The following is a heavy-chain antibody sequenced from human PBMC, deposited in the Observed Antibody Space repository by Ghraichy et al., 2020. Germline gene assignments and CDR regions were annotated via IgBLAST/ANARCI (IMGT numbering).Heavy chain of an antibody. D-gene: IGHD2-15*01. CDR1: GFTFSTYE. Sequence: GGSLRLSCAASGFTFSTYEINWVRQAPGKGLEWVAYIGSSVNNIYYADSVKGRFTISRDNAKNSLSLQMNSLTAEDTAVYYCARGTLLGYGMDVWGQGTTVTVSS. V-gene: IGHV3-48*03. J-gene: IGHJ6*02. CDR2: IGSSVNNI. CDR3: ARGTLLGYGMDV.